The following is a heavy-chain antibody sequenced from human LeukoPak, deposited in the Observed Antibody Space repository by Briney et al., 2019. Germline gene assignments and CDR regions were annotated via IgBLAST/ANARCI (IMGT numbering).Heavy chain of an antibody. J-gene: IGHJ4*02. CDR3: AREWDFDSSGFYYYY. Sequence: SVKVSCKASGGIFSRYAISWVRQAPGQGLEWTGGIIPLFGTPNYAQRFQGRVTITADESTRTTYMELNSLRSEDTAIYYCAREWDFDSSGFYYYYWGQGTLVTVSS. V-gene: IGHV1-69*13. CDR2: IIPLFGTP. D-gene: IGHD3-22*01. CDR1: GGIFSRYA.